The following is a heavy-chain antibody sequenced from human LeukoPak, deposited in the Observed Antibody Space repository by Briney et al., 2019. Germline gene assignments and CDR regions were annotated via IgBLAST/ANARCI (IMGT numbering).Heavy chain of an antibody. CDR2: ISSSSSTI. D-gene: IGHD5-18*01. CDR1: GFTFSSYS. V-gene: IGHV3-48*01. J-gene: IGHJ4*02. CDR3: ARTHYSNFDY. Sequence: PGGSLRLSCAASGFTFSSYSMNWVRQAPGKGLEWVSYISSSSSTIYYADSVKGRFTISRDNAKNSLYLQMNSLRAEDTAVYYCARTHYSNFDYWGQGTLVTVSS.